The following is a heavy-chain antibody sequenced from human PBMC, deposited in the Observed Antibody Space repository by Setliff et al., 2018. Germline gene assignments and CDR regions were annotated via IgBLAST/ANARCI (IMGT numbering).Heavy chain of an antibody. CDR1: GYTFIYYY. Sequence: ASVKVSCKASGYTFIYYYIHWVRQAPGQGLEWMGLINPSGGGTIYARKFQGRVTMARETSTSTVYMELSGLRSEDTAMYYCARGINSVSWTPKYRGRGTLVTVSS. D-gene: IGHD6-13*01. J-gene: IGHJ4*02. CDR2: INPSGGGT. V-gene: IGHV1-46*01. CDR3: ARGINSVSWTPKY.